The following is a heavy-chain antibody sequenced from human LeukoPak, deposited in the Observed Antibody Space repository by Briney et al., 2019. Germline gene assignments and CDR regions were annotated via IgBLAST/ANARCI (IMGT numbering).Heavy chain of an antibody. CDR1: GYPFIGNY. J-gene: IGHJ4*02. V-gene: IGHV1-2*02. CDR2: INPNSGGT. CDR3: ASLSYYDLSGYFY. D-gene: IGHD3-22*01. Sequence: ASVKVSCKASGYPFIGNYIHWVRQAPGQGLEWMGWINPNSGGTQYSQKFQGRVTLTRDTSITTGSMELSRLTSDDTAVYYCASLSYYDLSGYFYWGQGTLVTVSS.